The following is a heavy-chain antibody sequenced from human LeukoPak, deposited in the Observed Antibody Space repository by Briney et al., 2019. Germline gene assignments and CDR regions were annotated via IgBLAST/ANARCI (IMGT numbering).Heavy chain of an antibody. J-gene: IGHJ4*02. Sequence: GRSLRLSCAASGFTFSSYGMHWVRQAPGKGLEWVAVISYDGSNKYYADSVKGRFTISRDNSKNTLYLQMNSLRAEDTAVYYCAKVRGGGSGSPLYFDYWGQGTLVTVSS. V-gene: IGHV3-30*18. D-gene: IGHD3-10*01. CDR1: GFTFSSYG. CDR2: ISYDGSNK. CDR3: AKVRGGGSGSPLYFDY.